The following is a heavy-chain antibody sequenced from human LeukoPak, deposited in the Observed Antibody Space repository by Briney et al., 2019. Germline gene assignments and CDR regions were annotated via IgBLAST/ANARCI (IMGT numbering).Heavy chain of an antibody. J-gene: IGHJ4*02. CDR1: GFIFSNYG. CDR3: ARDRSIRYFDY. CDR2: IWYDGSNQ. V-gene: IGHV3-33*01. Sequence: GSLRLSCAASGFIFSNYGMQWVRQAPGKGLEWVAVIWYDGSNQYYADSVKGRFTISRDNSKNTLYLQMNSLRAEDTAVYYCARDRSIRYFDYWGQGTLVTVSS. D-gene: IGHD3-9*01.